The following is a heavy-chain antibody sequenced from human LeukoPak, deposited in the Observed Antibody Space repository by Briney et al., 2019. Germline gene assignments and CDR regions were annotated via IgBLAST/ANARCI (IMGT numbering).Heavy chain of an antibody. Sequence: PGGSLRLSCAASGFAFSNYGMSWVRQAPGKGLEWVANIKQDGSEKYYVDSVKGRFTISRDNAKNSLYLQMNSLRAEDTAVYYCASYSSVTAFDYWGQGTLVTVSS. V-gene: IGHV3-7*01. CDR3: ASYSSVTAFDY. CDR2: IKQDGSEK. D-gene: IGHD3-22*01. J-gene: IGHJ4*02. CDR1: GFAFSNYG.